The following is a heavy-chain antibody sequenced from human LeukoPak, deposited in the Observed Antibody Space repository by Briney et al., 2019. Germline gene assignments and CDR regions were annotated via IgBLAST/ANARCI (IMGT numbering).Heavy chain of an antibody. CDR3: AKAMYSHYLFDY. J-gene: IGHJ4*02. V-gene: IGHV3-23*01. Sequence: GGSLRLSCAASGFNFNGYAMSWVRQAPGKGLEWVSGISRDGDETYYADSVRGRFTISRDNSKNTLYLQMNSLRAEDTAIYYCAKAMYSHYLFDYWGQGTLVTASS. CDR1: GFNFNGYA. CDR2: ISRDGDET. D-gene: IGHD4-11*01.